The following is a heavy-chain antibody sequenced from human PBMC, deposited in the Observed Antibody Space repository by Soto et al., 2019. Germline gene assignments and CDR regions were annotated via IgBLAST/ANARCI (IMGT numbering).Heavy chain of an antibody. Sequence: ASVKVSCKVSGYTITELSMHWVRQAPGKGLEWMGGFDPEDGETIYAQKFQGRVTMTEDTSTDTAYMELSSLRSEDTAVYYCATVVGARCGGDCKGAFDIWGQGTMVTVSS. V-gene: IGHV1-24*01. CDR3: ATVVGARCGGDCKGAFDI. CDR2: FDPEDGET. D-gene: IGHD2-21*02. CDR1: GYTITELS. J-gene: IGHJ3*02.